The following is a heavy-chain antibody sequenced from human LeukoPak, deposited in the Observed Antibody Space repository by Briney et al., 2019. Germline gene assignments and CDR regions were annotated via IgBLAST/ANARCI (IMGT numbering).Heavy chain of an antibody. J-gene: IGHJ6*02. D-gene: IGHD3-22*01. Sequence: GRSLRLSCAASGFTFSSYAMHWVRQAPGKGLEWVAVISYDGSNKYYADSVKGRFTISRDNSKNTLYLQMNSLRAEDTAVYYCARVGNSYDQVYYYYGMDVWGQGTTVTVSS. CDR1: GFTFSSYA. CDR3: ARVGNSYDQVYYYYGMDV. V-gene: IGHV3-30-3*01. CDR2: ISYDGSNK.